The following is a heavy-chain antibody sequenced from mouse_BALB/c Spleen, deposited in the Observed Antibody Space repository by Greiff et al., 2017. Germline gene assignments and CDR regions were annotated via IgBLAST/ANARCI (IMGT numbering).Heavy chain of an antibody. CDR2: ISSGGSYT. V-gene: IGHV5-6-4*01. CDR3: TRDSGYYLFDY. J-gene: IGHJ2*01. Sequence: EVQLVESGGGLVQPGGSRKLSCAASGFTFSSYTMSWVRQTPEKRLEWVATISSGGSYTYYPDSVKGRFTISRDNAKNTLYLQMSSLKSEDTAMYYCTRDSGYYLFDYWGQGTTLTVSS. D-gene: IGHD2-3*01. CDR1: GFTFSSYT.